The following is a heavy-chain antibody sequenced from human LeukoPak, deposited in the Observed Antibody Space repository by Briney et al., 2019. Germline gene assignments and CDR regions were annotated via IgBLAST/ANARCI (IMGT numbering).Heavy chain of an antibody. J-gene: IGHJ4*02. D-gene: IGHD3-3*01. CDR2: IKRDGSET. V-gene: IGHV3-7*01. CDR1: EFTFSTYW. CDR3: GRLDTSAVFYIDF. Sequence: PGGSLRLSCVYSEFTFSTYWMTWVRQAPGKGLEWVANIKRDGSETYYADSVRGRFTISRDNARKSLYLQMTSLRAEDTAVYFCGRLDTSAVFYIDFWGQGTLVTVSS.